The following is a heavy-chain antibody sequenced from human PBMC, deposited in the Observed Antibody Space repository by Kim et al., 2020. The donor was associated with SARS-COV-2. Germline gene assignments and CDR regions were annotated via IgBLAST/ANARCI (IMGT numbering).Heavy chain of an antibody. CDR1: DDSITSYY. V-gene: IGHV4-59*01. CDR2: IYYTGST. D-gene: IGHD5-12*01. J-gene: IGHJ3*02. CDR3: AREGSGYNSRDDAFHI. Sequence: SETLSLICSVTDDSITSYYWSWIRQPPGKGLEWIGYIYYTGSTNCNPTLKSRVTMSADTSKNQFSLTLSSVTAADTAVYYCAREGSGYNSRDDAFHIWGQGTMITVSS.